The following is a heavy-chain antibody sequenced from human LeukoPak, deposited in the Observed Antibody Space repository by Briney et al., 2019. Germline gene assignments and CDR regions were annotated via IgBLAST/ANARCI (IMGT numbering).Heavy chain of an antibody. V-gene: IGHV3-21*01. D-gene: IGHD1-7*01. Sequence: GGSLRLSCAASGFTFSSYSMNWVRQATGKGLEWVSSISSSSSYIYYADSVKGRFTISRDNAKNSLYLQMNSLRAEDTAVYYYARDRRNYPGDWGQGTLVTVSS. CDR2: ISSSSSYI. J-gene: IGHJ4*02. CDR1: GFTFSSYS. CDR3: ARDRRNYPGD.